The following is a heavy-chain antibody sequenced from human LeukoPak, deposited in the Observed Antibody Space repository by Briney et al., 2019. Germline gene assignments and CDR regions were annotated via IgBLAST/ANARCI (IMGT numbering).Heavy chain of an antibody. CDR3: TREHDKPLMHWYFSL. Sequence: GASVKVSCKASGYTFTNFDINWVRQATGQGPEWMGWMNPSSGNTGIAQKFQGRLTLTTDTSLSTAYMELSHLRSEDTAIYFCTREHDKPLMHWYFSLWGRGSLVTVSS. D-gene: IGHD1/OR15-1a*01. V-gene: IGHV1-8*01. CDR1: GYTFTNFD. CDR2: MNPSSGNT. J-gene: IGHJ2*01.